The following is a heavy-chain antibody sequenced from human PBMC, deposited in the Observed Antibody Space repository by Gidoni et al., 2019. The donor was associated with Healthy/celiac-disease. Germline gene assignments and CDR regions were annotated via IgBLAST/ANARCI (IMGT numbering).Heavy chain of an antibody. CDR3: ASSIAVAGYYYYGMDV. V-gene: IGHV5-51*01. J-gene: IGHJ6*02. CDR2: IYPGDSDT. Sequence: EVQLVQSGAEVKKPGESLKSACKGSGCSFTSYWIGWVRQMTGKGLEWMGIIYPGDSDTRYSPSFQGQVTISADKSISTAYLQWSSLKASDTAMYYCASSIAVAGYYYYGMDVWGQGTTVTVSS. D-gene: IGHD6-19*01. CDR1: GCSFTSYW.